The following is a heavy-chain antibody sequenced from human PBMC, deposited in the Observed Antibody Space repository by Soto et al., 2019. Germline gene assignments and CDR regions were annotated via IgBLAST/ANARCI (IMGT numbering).Heavy chain of an antibody. D-gene: IGHD3-9*01. J-gene: IGHJ5*02. CDR1: GGSFSGYY. CDR3: ARGCFKYYDILTRNWFDP. Sequence: PSETLSLTCAVYGGSFSGYYWSWMRQPPGKGLEWIGEINHSGSTNYNPSLKSRVTISVDTSKNQFSLKLSSVTAADTAVYYCARGCFKYYDILTRNWFDPWGQGTLVTVSS. CDR2: INHSGST. V-gene: IGHV4-34*01.